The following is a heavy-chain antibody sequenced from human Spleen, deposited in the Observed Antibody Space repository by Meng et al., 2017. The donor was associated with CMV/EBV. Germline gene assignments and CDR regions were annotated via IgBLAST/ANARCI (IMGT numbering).Heavy chain of an antibody. Sequence: GGSLRLSCAASGFSFSSYWMSWVRQAPGKGLEWVANIKEDGSEKYYVDSVKGRFTISRDNAKNSLYLQMSSLRAEDTAVYFCASYCSSSSCYVLRTFDYWGQGTLVTVSS. D-gene: IGHD2-2*01. J-gene: IGHJ4*02. V-gene: IGHV3-7*01. CDR3: ASYCSSSSCYVLRTFDY. CDR2: IKEDGSEK. CDR1: GFSFSSYW.